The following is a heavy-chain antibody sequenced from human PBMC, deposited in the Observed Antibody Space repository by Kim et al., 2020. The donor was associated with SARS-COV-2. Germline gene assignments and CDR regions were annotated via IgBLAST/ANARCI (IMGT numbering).Heavy chain of an antibody. CDR3: AREPSTYFDY. V-gene: IGHV3-66*01. CDR1: GFTVSNTY. Sequence: GALRLSCVVSGFTVSNTYMSWVRQAPGKGLEWVSIIYGGGSTYYAYSVKGRFTISRDDSKNTVYLQTNSLRAEDTAGYFFAREPSTYFDYWCQGTLVT. CDR2: IYGGGST. J-gene: IGHJ4*02.